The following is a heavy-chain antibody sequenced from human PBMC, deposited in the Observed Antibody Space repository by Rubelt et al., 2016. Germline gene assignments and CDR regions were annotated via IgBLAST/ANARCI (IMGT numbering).Heavy chain of an antibody. CDR3: ARGGDSSQEYYFDY. CDR1: GGSISSSSYY. J-gene: IGHJ4*02. CDR2: IYYSGST. V-gene: IGHV4-61*05. D-gene: IGHD6-13*01. Sequence: QLQLQESGPGLVKPSETLSLTCTVSGGSISSSSYYWGWIRQPPGKGLEWIGYIYYSGSTNYNPSRNGRVTISVDTSKNHFSLKLSSVTAADTAVYYCARGGDSSQEYYFDYWGQGTLVTVSS.